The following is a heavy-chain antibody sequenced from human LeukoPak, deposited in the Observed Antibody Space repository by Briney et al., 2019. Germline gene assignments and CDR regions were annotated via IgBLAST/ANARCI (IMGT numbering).Heavy chain of an antibody. J-gene: IGHJ4*02. CDR1: GFTFSTYA. CDR3: AKDRDSGSGYYTWGIFDY. V-gene: IGHV3-23*01. CDR2: ISNSAGST. D-gene: IGHD3-10*01. Sequence: GGSLRLSCAASGFTFSTYAMSWVRQAPGTGLEWVSGISNSAGSTVYADSVQGRFTISRDNSKNMLYLQMNGLRAEDTAVYYCAKDRDSGSGYYTWGIFDYWGQGTLVTVSP.